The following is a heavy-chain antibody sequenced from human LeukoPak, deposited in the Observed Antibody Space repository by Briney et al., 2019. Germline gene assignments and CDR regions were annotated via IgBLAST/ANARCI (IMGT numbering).Heavy chain of an antibody. CDR1: GGSISTYF. CDR3: ARDRRRGGFDY. Sequence: SETLSLTCTVSGGSISTYFWTWIRQPAGKGLEWIGRTFTSGSTDYNPSLKSRVSLALDKSNNQISLRLSSVTAADTVVYYCARDRRRGGFDYWGQGTLVTVSS. J-gene: IGHJ4*02. V-gene: IGHV4-4*07. CDR2: TFTSGST.